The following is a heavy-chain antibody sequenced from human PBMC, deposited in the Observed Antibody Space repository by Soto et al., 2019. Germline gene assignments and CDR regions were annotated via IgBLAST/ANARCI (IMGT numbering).Heavy chain of an antibody. D-gene: IGHD3-3*01. V-gene: IGHV3-23*01. J-gene: IGHJ4*02. CDR2: ISGSGGST. CDR1: GFTFSSYA. Sequence: GGSLRLSCAASGFTFSSYAMSWVRQAPGKGLEWVSAISGSGGSTYYADSVKGRFTISRDNSKNTLYLQMNSLRAEDTAVYYCAKDDHYDFWSGYCPFDYWGQGTLVTVSS. CDR3: AKDDHYDFWSGYCPFDY.